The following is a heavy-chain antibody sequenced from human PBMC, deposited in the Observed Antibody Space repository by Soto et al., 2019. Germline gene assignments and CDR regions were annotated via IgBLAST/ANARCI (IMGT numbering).Heavy chain of an antibody. D-gene: IGHD2-21*02. CDR3: AKATGRYCYTHCFGF. CDR2: LSGSGGNT. J-gene: IGHJ4*02. Sequence: EMYLLESGGDLVQPGGSLRLSCVASGFTFQGNAMGWVRQAPGKGLEWVADLSGSGGNTYYADSVKGRFTISRDNSKNTVFLHMGSLRAEDTAVYYCAKATGRYCYTHCFGFWGQGTLVTVSS. CDR1: GFTFQGNA. V-gene: IGHV3-23*01.